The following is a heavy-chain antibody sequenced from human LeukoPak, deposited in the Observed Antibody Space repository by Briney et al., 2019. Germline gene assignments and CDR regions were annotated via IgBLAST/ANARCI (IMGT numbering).Heavy chain of an antibody. V-gene: IGHV4-39*01. J-gene: IGHJ4*02. CDR3: ARQVYCSGGSCYQWYFDY. CDR1: GGSISSSYYY. D-gene: IGHD2-15*01. CDR2: LYYSGWST. Sequence: SETLSLTCTVSGGSISSSYYYWGWVRQPPGKGLEWIGSLYYSGWSTYYNPSLKSRVTISVDTSKNQFSLKLSSVTAADTAVYYCARQVYCSGGSCYQWYFDYWGQGTLVTVSS.